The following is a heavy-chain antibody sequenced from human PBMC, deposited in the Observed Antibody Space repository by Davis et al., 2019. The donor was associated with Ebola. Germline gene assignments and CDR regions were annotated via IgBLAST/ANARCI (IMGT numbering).Heavy chain of an antibody. J-gene: IGHJ4*02. V-gene: IGHV5-10-1*01. Sequence: PGGSLRLSCKGSGSSFTSSWISWVRQMPGKGLEWMGRIDPSDSYTNYSPSFQGHVTISADKSISTAYLQWSSLKASDTAMYYCARFWGMGSPRVDYWGQGTLVTVSS. CDR1: GSSFTSSW. CDR2: IDPSDSYT. CDR3: ARFWGMGSPRVDY. D-gene: IGHD3-16*01.